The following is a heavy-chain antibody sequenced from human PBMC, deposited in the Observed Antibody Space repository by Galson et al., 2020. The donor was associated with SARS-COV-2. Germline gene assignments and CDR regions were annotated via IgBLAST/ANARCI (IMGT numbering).Heavy chain of an antibody. D-gene: IGHD2-8*02. J-gene: IGHJ4*02. Sequence: ASVKVSCTVSGYRFSSYGITWVRQTPGQGLEWPGWISGNDGNTKYTGKFQDRVTMTTDTATSTAYMDLRSLTSDDTGVDYCARDTPGRPRVLFDCLGQVTPCSVSS. CDR1: GYRFSSYG. V-gene: IGHV1-18*04. CDR3: ARDTPGRPRVLFDC. CDR2: ISGNDGNT.